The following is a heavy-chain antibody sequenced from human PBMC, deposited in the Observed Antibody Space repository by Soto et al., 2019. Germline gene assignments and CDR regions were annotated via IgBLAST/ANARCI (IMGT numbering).Heavy chain of an antibody. Sequence: QITLKESGPTLVKPTQTLTLTCSFSGFSFSTSRVGVGWIRQPPGKALEWLAVIYWDDDKTYRPSLKSRLTTTKDTSKNQVVLTITNMVPVDTATYYCAHAYVGRSLYWGQGTLVTVSS. CDR3: AHAYVGRSLY. CDR2: IYWDDDK. V-gene: IGHV2-5*02. J-gene: IGHJ4*02. CDR1: GFSFSTSRVG. D-gene: IGHD1-26*01.